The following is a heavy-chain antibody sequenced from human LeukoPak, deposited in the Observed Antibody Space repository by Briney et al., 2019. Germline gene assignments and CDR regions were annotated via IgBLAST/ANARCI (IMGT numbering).Heavy chain of an antibody. CDR1: GFTFSSYA. Sequence: GGSLRLSCAASGFTFSSYAMSWVRQAPGKGLEWVSAISGSGGSTYYADSVKGRFTISRDNSKNTLYLQMNSLRAEDTAVYYCAKDPRTTGTSLYYYYGMDLWGQGTTVTVSS. D-gene: IGHD1-7*01. CDR2: ISGSGGST. CDR3: AKDPRTTGTSLYYYYGMDL. J-gene: IGHJ6*02. V-gene: IGHV3-23*01.